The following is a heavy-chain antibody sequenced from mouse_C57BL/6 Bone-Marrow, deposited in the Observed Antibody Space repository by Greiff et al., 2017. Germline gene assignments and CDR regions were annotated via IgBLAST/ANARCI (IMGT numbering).Heavy chain of an antibody. V-gene: IGHV5-15*01. J-gene: IGHJ1*03. CDR3: ARDGYYGWYFDV. Sequence: EVKLMESGGGLVQPGGSLKLSCAASGFTFSDYGMAWVRQAPRKGPEWVAFISNLAYSIYYADTVTGRFTISRENAKNTLYLEMSSLRSEDTAMYYCARDGYYGWYFDVWGTGTTVTVSS. D-gene: IGHD2-3*01. CDR2: ISNLAYSI. CDR1: GFTFSDYG.